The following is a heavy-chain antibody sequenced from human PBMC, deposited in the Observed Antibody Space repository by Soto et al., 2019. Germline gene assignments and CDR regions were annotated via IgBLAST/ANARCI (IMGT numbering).Heavy chain of an antibody. D-gene: IGHD4-17*01. J-gene: IGHJ4*02. CDR2: IYYSGST. V-gene: IGHV4-31*03. CDR1: GGSISSGGYY. CDR3: AGYGDYPLFDY. Sequence: PSETLSLTCTVSGGSISSGGYYWSWIRQHPGKGLECIGYIYYSGSTYYNPSLKSRVTIPVDTSKNQFSLKLSSVTAADTAVYYCAGYGDYPLFDYWGQGTLVTVPS.